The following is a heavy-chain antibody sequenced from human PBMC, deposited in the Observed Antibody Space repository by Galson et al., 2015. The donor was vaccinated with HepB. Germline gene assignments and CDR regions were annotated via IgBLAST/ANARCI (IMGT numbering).Heavy chain of an antibody. D-gene: IGHD2-2*01. CDR3: ARERSLRCSSTSCPLYYYMDV. CDR1: GFTFSSYA. Sequence: SLRLSCAASGFTFSSYAMSWVRQAPGKGLEWVAVIWYDGSNKYYADSVKGRFTISRDNSKNTLYLQMNSLRAEDTAVYYCARERSLRCSSTSCPLYYYMDVWGKGTTVTVSS. CDR2: IWYDGSNK. V-gene: IGHV3-33*08. J-gene: IGHJ6*03.